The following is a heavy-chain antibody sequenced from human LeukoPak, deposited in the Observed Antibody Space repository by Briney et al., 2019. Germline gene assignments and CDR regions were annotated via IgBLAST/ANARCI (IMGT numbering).Heavy chain of an antibody. D-gene: IGHD4-11*01. CDR2: INGGGVNT. V-gene: IGHV3-23*01. J-gene: IGHJ4*02. CDR1: GFTFSSYA. Sequence: GGSLRLSCAASGFTFSSYAMSWVRQAPGKGLEWVSTINGGGVNTHYADSVGGRFTVSRDNSKNTLFLQMNSLRDEDTAVYYCAKDLYSNYGPADYWGQGNLVTVSS. CDR3: AKDLYSNYGPADY.